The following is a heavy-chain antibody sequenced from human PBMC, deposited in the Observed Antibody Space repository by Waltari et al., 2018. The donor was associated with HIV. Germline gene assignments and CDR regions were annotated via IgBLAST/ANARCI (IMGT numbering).Heavy chain of an antibody. CDR3: ARDGYDAFDI. CDR1: GFPFADYG. D-gene: IGHD3-22*01. V-gene: IGHV3-20*04. CDR2: INWNGGST. Sequence: EVQLVESGGGVVRPGGSLGLPCAASGFPFADYGMSLVRQAPGKGLEWVSCINWNGGSTGYADSVKGRFTISRDNAKNSLYLQMNSLRAEDTALYYCARDGYDAFDIWGQGTMVTVSS. J-gene: IGHJ3*02.